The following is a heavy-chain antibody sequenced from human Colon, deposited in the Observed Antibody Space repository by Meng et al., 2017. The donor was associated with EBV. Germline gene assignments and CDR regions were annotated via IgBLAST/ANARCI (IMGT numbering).Heavy chain of an antibody. D-gene: IGHD1-26*01. J-gene: IGHJ5*02. V-gene: IGHV1-46*03. CDR2: INPSGGST. Sequence: GQLVHSGSELTHTRASVKVSCKASGHTFTNYYMHWVRQAPGHGLEWMGVINPSGGSTNYAQKFQGSVTMTSNTSTTTVYMDLSSLRSEDTAVYYCARVSKGGSYRFDPWGQGTLVTVSS. CDR1: GHTFTNYY. CDR3: ARVSKGGSYRFDP.